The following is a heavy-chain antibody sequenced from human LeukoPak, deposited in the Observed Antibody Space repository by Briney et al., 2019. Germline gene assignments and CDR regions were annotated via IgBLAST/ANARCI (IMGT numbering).Heavy chain of an antibody. CDR3: ARGEEMATILKWFDP. J-gene: IGHJ5*02. CDR1: GFTFNTYN. CDR2: ISRSGNYI. V-gene: IGHV3-21*01. D-gene: IGHD5-24*01. Sequence: GGSLRLSCAASGFTFNTYNMNWVRQAPGKGPEWVSSISRSGNYIYDADSVKGRFTISRDNAKNSLYLQMNSLRAEDTAVYYCARGEEMATILKWFDPWGQGTQVTVSS.